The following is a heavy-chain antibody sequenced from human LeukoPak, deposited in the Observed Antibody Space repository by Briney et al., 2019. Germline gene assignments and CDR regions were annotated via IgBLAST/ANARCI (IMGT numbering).Heavy chain of an antibody. CDR2: INPSGGST. D-gene: IGHD3-9*01. Sequence: ASVKVSCKASGYTFTSYYMHWVRQAPGPGLEWMGIINPSGGSTSYAQKFQGRVTMTRDTSTSTVYMELSSLRSEDTAVYYCARDTNYDILTGHNWFDPWGQGTLVTVSS. CDR1: GYTFTSYY. J-gene: IGHJ5*02. V-gene: IGHV1-46*01. CDR3: ARDTNYDILTGHNWFDP.